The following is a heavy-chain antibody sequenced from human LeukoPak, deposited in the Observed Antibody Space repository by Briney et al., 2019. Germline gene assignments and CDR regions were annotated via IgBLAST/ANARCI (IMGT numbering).Heavy chain of an antibody. CDR1: GGTFSSYT. CDR3: ARDGGHYGDSDF. D-gene: IGHD4-17*01. J-gene: IGHJ4*02. Sequence: ASVKVSCKASGGTFSSYTISWVRQGPGQGLEWMGLINPRGGSTTYAQKIQGRVTMTSDTSTGTFYMQLSSQTSEDTAVYYCARDGGHYGDSDFWGQGTQVTVSA. V-gene: IGHV1-46*01. CDR2: INPRGGST.